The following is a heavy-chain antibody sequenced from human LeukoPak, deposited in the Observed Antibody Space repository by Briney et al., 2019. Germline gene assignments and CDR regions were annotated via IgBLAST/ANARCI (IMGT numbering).Heavy chain of an antibody. CDR3: ARDLWEVQSAFGL. CDR2: IYYSGST. J-gene: IGHJ3*01. V-gene: IGHV4-61*01. D-gene: IGHD1-26*01. CDR1: GGSVSTGTDY. Sequence: PSETLSLTCTVSGGSVSTGTDYWSWIRQPPGKGLEWIGYIYYSGSTNYNPSLMSRVTISVDTSKNQFSLKLRSVTAADTAVYYCARDLWEVQSAFGLWGQGTMVTVSS.